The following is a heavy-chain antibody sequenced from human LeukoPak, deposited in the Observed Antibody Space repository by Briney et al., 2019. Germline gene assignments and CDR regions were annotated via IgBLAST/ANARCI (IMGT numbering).Heavy chain of an antibody. J-gene: IGHJ4*02. CDR3: ARRQQLVPFSDY. CDR1: GYSFTSYG. D-gene: IGHD6-13*01. CDR2: ISAYNGNT. Sequence: ASVKVSCKASGYSFTSYGISWVRQAPGQGLEWMGWISAYNGNTNYAQKLQGRVTMTTDTSTSTAYMELRSLRSDDTAVYYCARRQQLVPFSDYWGQGTLVTVSS. V-gene: IGHV1-18*01.